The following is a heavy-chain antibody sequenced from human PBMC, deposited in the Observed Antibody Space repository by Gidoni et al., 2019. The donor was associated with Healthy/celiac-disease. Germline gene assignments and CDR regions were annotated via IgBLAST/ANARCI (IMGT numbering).Heavy chain of an antibody. Sequence: QVQLQQWGAGLLKPSETLSLTCAVYGGSFRGYYWSWIRQPPGKGLEWIGEINHSGSTNYNPSLKSRVTISVDTSKNQFSLKLSSVTAADTAVYYCTRYDFWSGYRRRTLNYYYYMDVWGKGTTVTVSS. CDR1: GGSFRGYY. V-gene: IGHV4-34*01. CDR2: INHSGST. CDR3: TRYDFWSGYRRRTLNYYYYMDV. J-gene: IGHJ6*03. D-gene: IGHD3-3*01.